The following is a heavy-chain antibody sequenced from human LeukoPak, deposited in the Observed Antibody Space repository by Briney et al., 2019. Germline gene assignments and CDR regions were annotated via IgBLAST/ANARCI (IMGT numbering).Heavy chain of an antibody. Sequence: SETLSLTCTVSGGSITSNCHYWGWIRQPPGKGLEWMGNIYHGGPTYYSPSLQSRITISVDTSKNQFYVKLRSVTAADTAVYYCARPLGSSYYSFDSWGQGTLVTVSS. CDR3: ARPLGSSYYSFDS. CDR1: GGSITSNCHY. V-gene: IGHV4-39*01. J-gene: IGHJ4*02. CDR2: IYHGGPT. D-gene: IGHD3-22*01.